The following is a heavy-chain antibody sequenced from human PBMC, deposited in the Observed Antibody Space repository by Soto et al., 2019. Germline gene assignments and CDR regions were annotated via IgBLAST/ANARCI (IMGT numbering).Heavy chain of an antibody. J-gene: IGHJ2*01. Sequence: QVQLQESGPGLVKPSETLSLTCTVSGGSISSYYWSWIRQPPGEGLEWIGYIHYSGSTNYNPSLESRVTISVDTSKNQFSLKLSSVTAADTAMYYCARRTDCDYEDLWGRGTLVTVSS. V-gene: IGHV4-59*01. CDR3: ARRTDCDYEDL. D-gene: IGHD4-17*01. CDR1: GGSISSYY. CDR2: IHYSGST.